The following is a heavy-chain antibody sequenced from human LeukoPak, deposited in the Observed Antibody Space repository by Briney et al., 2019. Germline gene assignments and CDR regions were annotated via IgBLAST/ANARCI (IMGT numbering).Heavy chain of an antibody. V-gene: IGHV3-43*02. CDR2: ISGDGGST. CDR1: GFTFRTYS. J-gene: IGHJ4*02. CDR3: AKEDSNLAFDY. D-gene: IGHD3-22*01. Sequence: GGSLRLSCAASGFTFRTYSMNWVRQAPGKGLEWVSLISGDGGSTYYADSVKGRFTISRDNSKNSLYLQMNSLRTEDTALYYCAKEDSNLAFDYWGQGTLVTVSS.